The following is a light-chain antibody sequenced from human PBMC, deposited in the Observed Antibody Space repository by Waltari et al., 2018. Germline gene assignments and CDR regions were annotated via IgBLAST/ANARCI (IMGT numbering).Light chain of an antibody. J-gene: IGKJ1*01. CDR1: QSISIN. Sequence: EVVMTQSPATLSVSPGERATLSCRASQSISINLVWDQQKPDQAPRLLMYGASTRATDIPARFSGSGSGTEFTRTISSLQSEDAAVYYCQQFNDWPRTFGQGTKVEIK. V-gene: IGKV3-15*01. CDR3: QQFNDWPRT. CDR2: GAS.